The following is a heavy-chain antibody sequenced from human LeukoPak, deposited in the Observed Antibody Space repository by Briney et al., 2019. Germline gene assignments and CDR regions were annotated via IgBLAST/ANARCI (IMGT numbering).Heavy chain of an antibody. Sequence: SVKVSCKASGGTFSSYAISWVRQAPGQGLEWMGGIIPIFGTANYAQKFQGRVTITADESTSTAYMELSSLRSEDTAVYYCASVITIFGVVNDYYYYYMDVWGKGTTVTVSS. V-gene: IGHV1-69*13. J-gene: IGHJ6*03. CDR3: ASVITIFGVVNDYYYYYMDV. CDR2: IIPIFGTA. CDR1: GGTFSSYA. D-gene: IGHD3-3*01.